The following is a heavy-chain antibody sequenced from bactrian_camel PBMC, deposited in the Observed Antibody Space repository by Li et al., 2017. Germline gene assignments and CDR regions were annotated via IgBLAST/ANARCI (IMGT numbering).Heavy chain of an antibody. CDR2: INSDGEA. V-gene: IGHV3S53*01. Sequence: VQLVESGGGSVQAGGYLRLSCVASGDTSSDYSMAWFRQVPGKQREGVAAINSDGEATYGEAVQGRFTISQDSAKNTVYLQMNSLKPDDTAMYYCATRPRLAAVPGGCDKYITRYNSWGQGTQVTVS. J-gene: IGHJ4*01. CDR3: ATRPRLAAVPGGCDKYITRYNS. D-gene: IGHD1*01. CDR1: GDTSSDYS.